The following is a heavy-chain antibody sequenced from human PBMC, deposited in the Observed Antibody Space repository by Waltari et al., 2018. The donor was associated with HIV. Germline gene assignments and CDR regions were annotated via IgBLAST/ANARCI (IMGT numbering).Heavy chain of an antibody. CDR2: ISSTSFNI. J-gene: IGHJ6*02. Sequence: EVQLEESGGSFVQPGGSLSLSCAASGFTFRAYSMNWVRQAPGKGLEWISYISSTSFNIKYADSVKGRFTISRDNTKNSLDLEMNNLRDGDTAVYYCARDTLNLYFGLDVWGRGTAVTVSS. CDR3: ARDTLNLYFGLDV. V-gene: IGHV3-48*02. CDR1: GFTFRAYS.